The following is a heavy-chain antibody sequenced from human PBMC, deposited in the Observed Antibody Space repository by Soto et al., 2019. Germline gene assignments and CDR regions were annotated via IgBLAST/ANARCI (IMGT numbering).Heavy chain of an antibody. CDR2: ITGGDNT. J-gene: IGHJ4*02. V-gene: IGHV1-3*01. CDR1: GYTFTSYA. Sequence: QVHLVQSGAEVRKPGASVKISCRASGYTFTSYAIHWVRLAPGHGLEWMGWITGGDNTKYSQTFMGRVSITSDTSASTAYMELSSLTSEDTALYYCARGRLFNDYWGQGTLVTVSS. CDR3: ARGRLFNDY. D-gene: IGHD3-22*01.